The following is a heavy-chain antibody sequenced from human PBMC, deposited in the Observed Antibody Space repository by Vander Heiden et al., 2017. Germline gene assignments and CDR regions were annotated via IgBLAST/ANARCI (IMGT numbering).Heavy chain of an antibody. V-gene: IGHV3-43*01. J-gene: IGHJ6*02. Sequence: EVHLVESGGAVVPPGGSLRLSCAASGFTFDETTMHWVRQAPGKGLEWVSLINWNGRRTYYADSVKGRFTISRDNSKNLVYLQINTVTAADTALYYCVKDVVGEAGDDFWNDGLDVWGQGTTVTVSS. CDR1: GFTFDETT. CDR3: VKDVVGEAGDDFWNDGLDV. CDR2: INWNGRRT. D-gene: IGHD3-3*01.